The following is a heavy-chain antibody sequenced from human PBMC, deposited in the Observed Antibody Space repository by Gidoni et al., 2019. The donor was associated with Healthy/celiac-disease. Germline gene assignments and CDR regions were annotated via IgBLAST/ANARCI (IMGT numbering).Heavy chain of an antibody. CDR3: ARVWGGYGHPSWSGGGFDY. CDR2: IIPIFVTA. J-gene: IGHJ4*02. Sequence: QVQLVQSGAEVKKPGSSVKVSCKASGGTFSSYAISWVRQAPGQGLEWMGGIIPIFVTATYAQKFQGRVTFTADESTSTAYMELSSLRSEDTAVYYCARVWGGYGHPSWSGGGFDYWGQGTLVTVSS. CDR1: GGTFSSYA. V-gene: IGHV1-69*01. D-gene: IGHD3-10*01.